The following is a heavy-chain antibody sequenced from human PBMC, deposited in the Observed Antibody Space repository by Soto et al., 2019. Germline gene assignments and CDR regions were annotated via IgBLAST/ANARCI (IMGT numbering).Heavy chain of an antibody. CDR1: GGSISSGDYY. CDR3: ARWVPDLDRHREGWFDP. J-gene: IGHJ5*02. D-gene: IGHD1-1*01. V-gene: IGHV4-30-4*01. CDR2: IYYSGST. Sequence: SETLSLTCTVSGGSISSGDYYWSWIRQPPGRGLEWIGYIYYSGSTYYNPSLKSRVTISVDTSKNQFSLKLSSVTAADTAVYYCARWVPDLDRHREGWFDPWGQGTLVTVSS.